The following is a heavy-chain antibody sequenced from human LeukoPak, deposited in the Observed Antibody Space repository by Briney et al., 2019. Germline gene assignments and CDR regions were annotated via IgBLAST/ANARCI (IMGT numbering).Heavy chain of an antibody. CDR3: ARGVIAVAGTGYYFDY. D-gene: IGHD6-19*01. Sequence: SETLSLTCNVSRGSISSYYWSWIRQPAGKGLEWIGRIYTSGSTNYNPSLKSRVTISVDTTKNQFSLKLSSVTAADTAVYYCARGVIAVAGTGYYFDYWGQGTLVTVPS. J-gene: IGHJ4*02. CDR2: IYTSGST. V-gene: IGHV4-4*07. CDR1: RGSISSYY.